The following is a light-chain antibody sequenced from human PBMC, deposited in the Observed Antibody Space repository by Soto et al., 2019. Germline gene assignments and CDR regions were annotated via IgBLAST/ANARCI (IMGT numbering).Light chain of an antibody. CDR1: QGISTY. CDR2: AAS. J-gene: IGKJ1*01. CDR3: QQYNSYRGT. Sequence: DTQMTQSPSSLSASVGDRVTITCRASQGISTYLNWYQQKPGKAPKLLIYAASTLQSGVPSRFSGSGSGTEFTLTISSLQPDDFATYYCQQYNSYRGTFGQGTKVDIK. V-gene: IGKV1-16*01.